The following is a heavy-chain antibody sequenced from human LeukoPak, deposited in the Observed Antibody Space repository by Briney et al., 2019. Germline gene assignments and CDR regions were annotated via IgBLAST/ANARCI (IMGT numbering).Heavy chain of an antibody. CDR2: ISGSGANT. CDR1: GFTFSSSA. D-gene: IGHD2-21*01. V-gene: IGHV3-23*01. CDR3: AKDTWQFAPDYYYYMDV. Sequence: GGSLRLSCAASGFTFSSSAMSWVRQAPGKGLDWVSAISGSGANTYYADSVKGRFTISRDNSKNTLYLQMNSLRAEDTAVYYCAKDTWQFAPDYYYYMDVWGKGTTVTVSS. J-gene: IGHJ6*03.